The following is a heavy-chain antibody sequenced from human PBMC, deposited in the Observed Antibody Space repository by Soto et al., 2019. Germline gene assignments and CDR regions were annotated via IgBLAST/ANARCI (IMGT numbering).Heavy chain of an antibody. CDR2: ISGTANTI. J-gene: IGHJ1*01. V-gene: IGHV3-11*01. CDR3: AREGNRFQH. D-gene: IGHD3-10*01. CDR1: GFAFSDYY. Sequence: QVQLVESGGGLVKPGGSLRLSCAASGFAFSDYYMSWIRQAPGKGLEWISYISGTANTIFYADSVKGRFTISRDNAKNSMYLQMNRLRAEDTAGDYCAREGNRFQHWGQGTLVTVSS.